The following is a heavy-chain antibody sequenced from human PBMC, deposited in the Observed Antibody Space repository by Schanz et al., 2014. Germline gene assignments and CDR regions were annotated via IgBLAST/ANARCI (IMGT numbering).Heavy chain of an antibody. J-gene: IGHJ3*02. Sequence: EEQLLESGGALVQPGGSLRLSCAASGFSFSNYALVWVRQPPGKGLEWISGISGFGTGAYYADSVKGRFSISRDNSKNTLYLQMDSLRAEDTAVYYCARENLNWEAFDIWGQGTVVTVSS. CDR2: ISGFGTGA. V-gene: IGHV3-23*01. CDR3: ARENLNWEAFDI. D-gene: IGHD7-27*01. CDR1: GFSFSNYA.